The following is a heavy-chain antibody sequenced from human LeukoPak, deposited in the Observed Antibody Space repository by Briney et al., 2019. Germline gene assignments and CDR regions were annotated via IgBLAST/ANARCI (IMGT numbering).Heavy chain of an antibody. CDR3: ARGRGITIFGVVNDY. J-gene: IGHJ4*02. D-gene: IGHD3-3*01. V-gene: IGHV4-4*07. Sequence: SETLSLTCTVSGGSISSYYWSWIRQPAGKGLEWIGRIYTSGSTNYNPSLKSRVTMSVDTSKNQFSLKLSSVTAADTAVYYCARGRGITIFGVVNDYWGQGTLVTVSS. CDR2: IYTSGST. CDR1: GGSISSYY.